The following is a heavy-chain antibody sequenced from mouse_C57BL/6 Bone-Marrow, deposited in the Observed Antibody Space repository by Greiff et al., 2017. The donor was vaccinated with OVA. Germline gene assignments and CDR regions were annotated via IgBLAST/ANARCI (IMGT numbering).Heavy chain of an antibody. CDR2: ISSGGDYI. CDR1: GFTFSSYA. J-gene: IGHJ3*01. CDR3: TRDRGLRPWFAD. V-gene: IGHV5-9-1*02. D-gene: IGHD2-4*01. Sequence: EVHLVESGEGLVKPGGSLKLSCAASGFTFSSYAMSWVRQTPEKRLEWVAYISSGGDYIYYADTVKGRFTISRDNARNTLYLQMSSLKSEDTAMYYCTRDRGLRPWFADWGQGTLVTVSA.